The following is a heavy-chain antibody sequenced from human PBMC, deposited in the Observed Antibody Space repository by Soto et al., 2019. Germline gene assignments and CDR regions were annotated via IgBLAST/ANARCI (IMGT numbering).Heavy chain of an antibody. CDR2: ISAYNGNT. CDR1: GYTFTSYG. Sequence: ASVKVSCKASGYTFTSYGISWVRQAPGQGLEWMGWISAYNGNTNYAQKLQGRVTMTTDTSTSTAYMEMRSLRSDDTGVYYFASSGAYGDFEYNWFDPWGQGTLVTVSS. V-gene: IGHV1-18*01. CDR3: ASSGAYGDFEYNWFDP. D-gene: IGHD4-17*01. J-gene: IGHJ5*02.